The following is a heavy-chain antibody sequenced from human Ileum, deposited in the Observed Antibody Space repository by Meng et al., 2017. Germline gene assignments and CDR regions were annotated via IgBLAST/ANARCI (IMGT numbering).Heavy chain of an antibody. Sequence: QVQLVQSGAEVKKPGASVKVSCKASDYTFTGYGVCWVRQAPGQGLEWMAWLGAHPGDTSHAPKCLGRVTVTADTATATAYMELRSLRSDDTAVYYCARGTPGRSYCDYWGLGTLVTVSS. V-gene: IGHV1-18*01. D-gene: IGHD3-10*01. J-gene: IGHJ4*02. CDR3: ARGTPGRSYCDY. CDR1: DYTFTGYG. CDR2: LGAHPGDT.